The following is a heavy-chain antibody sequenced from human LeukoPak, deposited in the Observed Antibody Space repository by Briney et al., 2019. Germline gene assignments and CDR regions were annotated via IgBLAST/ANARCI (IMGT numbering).Heavy chain of an antibody. Sequence: GGSLRLSCAASGFTFGNHAMGWVRQAPGKGLEWVSSITGSGGSTYYGDSVKGRFTISRDNSKNTLYLQMNRLRVEDTAVYYCAKDGGGSLEWLPPMDVWGRGTTVTVSS. CDR3: AKDGGGSLEWLPPMDV. D-gene: IGHD3-3*01. V-gene: IGHV3-23*01. CDR1: GFTFGNHA. CDR2: ITGSGGST. J-gene: IGHJ6*02.